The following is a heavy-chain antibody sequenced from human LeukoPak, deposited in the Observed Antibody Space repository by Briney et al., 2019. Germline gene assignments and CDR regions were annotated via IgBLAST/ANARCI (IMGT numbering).Heavy chain of an antibody. J-gene: IGHJ4*02. CDR3: TTDLYSGYYFDY. Sequence: GGSLRLSCAASGFTFSNAWMSWVRQAPGKGLEWVGRIKSKTDGGTTDYAAPVKGRFTISRDDSKNTLYLQMNSLKTEDTAVYYCTTDLYSGYYFDYWGQGTLVTVSS. CDR1: GFTFSNAW. CDR2: IKSKTDGGTT. D-gene: IGHD6-6*01. V-gene: IGHV3-15*01.